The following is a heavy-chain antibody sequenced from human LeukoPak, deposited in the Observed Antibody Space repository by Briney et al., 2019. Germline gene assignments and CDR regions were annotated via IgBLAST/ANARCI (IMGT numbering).Heavy chain of an antibody. D-gene: IGHD3-10*01. CDR1: GFTFSTYV. Sequence: GSLRLSCAASGFTFSTYVMSWVRQAPGKGLEWVSTISVSGVGTYYADSVKGRFTVSRDNSKNTLYLQMNSLRAEDTAVYFCANLRGSGSSYFDSWGQGTLVTVSS. V-gene: IGHV3-23*01. CDR2: ISVSGVGT. CDR3: ANLRGSGSSYFDS. J-gene: IGHJ4*02.